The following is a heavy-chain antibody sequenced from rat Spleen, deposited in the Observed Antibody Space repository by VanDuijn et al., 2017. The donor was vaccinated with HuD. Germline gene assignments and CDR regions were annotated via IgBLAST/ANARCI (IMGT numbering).Heavy chain of an antibody. Sequence: QVQVMESGPGLVQPSETLSLTCTVSGFSLTSYNVHWVRQPPGKGLEWMGVIWNTGGTRYNSALKSRLSISKDTSKSQVFLKMNSLQTEDTATYYCARDEEDYVMDAWGQGASVTVSS. CDR1: GFSLTSYN. J-gene: IGHJ4*01. V-gene: IGHV2-41*01. CDR2: IWNTGGT. CDR3: ARDEEDYVMDA. D-gene: IGHD3-7*01.